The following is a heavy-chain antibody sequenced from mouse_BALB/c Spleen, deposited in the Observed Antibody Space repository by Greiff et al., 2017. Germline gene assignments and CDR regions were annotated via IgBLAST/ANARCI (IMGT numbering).Heavy chain of an antibody. Sequence: VMLVESGPGLVAPSQSLSITCTVSGFSLTSYGVHWVRQPPGKGLEWLGVIWAGGSTNYNSALMSRLSISKDNSKSQVFLKMNSLQTDDTAMYYCARDSARRDYFDYWGQGTTLTVSS. V-gene: IGHV2-9*02. J-gene: IGHJ2*01. D-gene: IGHD2-12*01. CDR3: ARDSARRDYFDY. CDR1: GFSLTSYG. CDR2: IWAGGST.